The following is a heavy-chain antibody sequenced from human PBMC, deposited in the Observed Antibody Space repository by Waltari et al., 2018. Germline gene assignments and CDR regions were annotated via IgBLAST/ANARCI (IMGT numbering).Heavy chain of an antibody. Sequence: QVQLVESGGGVVQPGTSVRLSCAPSGFTFSSYGMHWVRQAPGKGLHWVAVISYDGSAKYYADSVHGRFIISRDNSENTLYLQMNSLTAEDTAVYYCAKQESGSYFEYWGQGTLVTVSS. CDR3: AKQESGSYFEY. V-gene: IGHV3-30*18. CDR2: ISYDGSAK. D-gene: IGHD1-26*01. J-gene: IGHJ4*02. CDR1: GFTFSSYG.